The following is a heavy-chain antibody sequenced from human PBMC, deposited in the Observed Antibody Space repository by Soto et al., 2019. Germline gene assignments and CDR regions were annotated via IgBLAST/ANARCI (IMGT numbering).Heavy chain of an antibody. CDR3: AKARTHYGSGSYWFDP. Sequence: PGGSLRLSCAASGFTFSSYAMSWVRQAPGKGLEWVSAISGSGGSTYYADSVKGRFTISRDNSKNTLYLQMNSLRAEDTAVYYCAKARTHYGSGSYWFDPWGQGTLVTVSS. CDR1: GFTFSSYA. D-gene: IGHD3-10*01. J-gene: IGHJ5*02. CDR2: ISGSGGST. V-gene: IGHV3-23*01.